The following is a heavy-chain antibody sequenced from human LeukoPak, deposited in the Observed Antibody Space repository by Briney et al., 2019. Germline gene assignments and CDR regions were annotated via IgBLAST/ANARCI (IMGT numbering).Heavy chain of an antibody. CDR1: GFTFDDYA. Sequence: GGSLRLSCAASGFTFDDYAMHWVRQTPGKGLEWVSGISGSSGSISYAGSVRGRFTISRDNAKNSLYLQMNSLRAEDTAVYYCARDDEKYGSGSYYNVFSYWGQGTLVTISS. CDR3: ARDDEKYGSGSYYNVFSY. J-gene: IGHJ4*02. CDR2: ISGSSGSI. V-gene: IGHV3-9*01. D-gene: IGHD3-10*01.